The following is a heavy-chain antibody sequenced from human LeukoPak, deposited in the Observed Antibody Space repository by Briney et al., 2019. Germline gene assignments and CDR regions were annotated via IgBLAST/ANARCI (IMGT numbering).Heavy chain of an antibody. V-gene: IGHV1-18*01. Sequence: GASVKVSCKASGYTFTSYGISWVRQAPGQGLEWMGWISAYNGNTNYAQKLQGRVTMTTDTSTGTAYMELRSLRSDDTAVYYCARVGYYYDSSGYYYGDYYGMDVWGQGTTVTVSS. CDR2: ISAYNGNT. D-gene: IGHD3-22*01. CDR1: GYTFTSYG. J-gene: IGHJ6*02. CDR3: ARVGYYYDSSGYYYGDYYGMDV.